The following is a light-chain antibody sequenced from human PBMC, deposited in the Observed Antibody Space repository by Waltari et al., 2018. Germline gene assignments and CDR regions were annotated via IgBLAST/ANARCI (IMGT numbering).Light chain of an antibody. J-gene: IGLJ2*01. CDR1: SLRRYY. V-gene: IGLV3-19*01. CDR3: LSRDTSSTRL. Sequence: SSELTQDPAVSVALGQTVRITCQGDSLRRYYASWYQQRPGQAPILVLYGQDNRPSGIPDRFSGSTSGNTASLTITGAQAEDEADYYCLSRDTSSTRLFGGRTRLTV. CDR2: GQD.